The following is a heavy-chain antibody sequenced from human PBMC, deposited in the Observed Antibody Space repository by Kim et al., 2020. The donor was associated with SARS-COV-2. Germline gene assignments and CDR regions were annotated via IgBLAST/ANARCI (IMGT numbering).Heavy chain of an antibody. CDR3: ARDNVWGSY. Sequence: SYTNYADSVKGRFTISRDNAKNSLYLQMNSLRAEDTAVYYCARDNVWGSYWGQGTLVTVSS. D-gene: IGHD3-16*01. J-gene: IGHJ4*02. V-gene: IGHV3-11*05. CDR2: SYT.